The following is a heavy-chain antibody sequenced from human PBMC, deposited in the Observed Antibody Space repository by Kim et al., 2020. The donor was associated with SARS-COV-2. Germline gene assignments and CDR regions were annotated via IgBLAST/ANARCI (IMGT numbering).Heavy chain of an antibody. V-gene: IGHV1-69*13. Sequence: SVKVSCKASGGTFSSYAISWVRQAPGQGLEWMGGIVPIFGTANYAQKFQGRVTITADESTSTAYMELSSLRSEDTAVYYCAREGCIAARLYENWCRSGWFDPWGQGTLVTVSS. CDR3: AREGCIAARLYENWCRSGWFDP. CDR2: IVPIFGTA. CDR1: GGTFSSYA. J-gene: IGHJ5*02. D-gene: IGHD6-6*01.